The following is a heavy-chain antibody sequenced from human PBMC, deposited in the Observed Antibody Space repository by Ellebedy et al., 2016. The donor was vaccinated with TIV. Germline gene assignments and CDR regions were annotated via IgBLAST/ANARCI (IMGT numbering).Heavy chain of an antibody. J-gene: IGHJ4*02. D-gene: IGHD1-7*01. V-gene: IGHV3-23*01. CDR1: GFTFRSYA. Sequence: GESLKISXAASGFTFRSYAMSWVRQAPGKGLEWVSAISDSGGSTYYADSVKGRFTISRDNSKNTLSLQMSSLRAEDTAIYYCAKDWVRTTSGDYWGQGTLVTVSS. CDR3: AKDWVRTTSGDY. CDR2: ISDSGGST.